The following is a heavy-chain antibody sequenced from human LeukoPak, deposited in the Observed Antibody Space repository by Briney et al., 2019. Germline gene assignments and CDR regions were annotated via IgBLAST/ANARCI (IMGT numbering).Heavy chain of an antibody. Sequence: GESLKISCKGSGYSFTSYWIGWVRQMPGKGLEWVGIIYPGDSDTRYSPSFQGQVTISADKSISTAYLQWSSLKASDTAMYYCARGVVVPADLFDYWGQGTLVTVSS. D-gene: IGHD2-2*01. J-gene: IGHJ4*02. CDR2: IYPGDSDT. V-gene: IGHV5-51*01. CDR3: ARGVVVPADLFDY. CDR1: GYSFTSYW.